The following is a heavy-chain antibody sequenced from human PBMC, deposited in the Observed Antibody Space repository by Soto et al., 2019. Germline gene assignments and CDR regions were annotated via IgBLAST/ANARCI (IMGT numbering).Heavy chain of an antibody. CDR3: ARRLHEQWPVKGFGI. D-gene: IGHD3-16*01. V-gene: IGHV4-39*01. CDR2: IYYTRST. Sequence: QLQLQGSGPGLVKPSATLSLICTVSGGSITSNDGHWGWIRQPPGKGPEWIGSIYYTRSTFYNPSLQRRSSRSVAAAKSQPSLKVYAVTAADTVVYYCARRLHEQWPVKGFGIWGQWTMVTVSS. CDR1: GGSITSNDGH. J-gene: IGHJ3*02.